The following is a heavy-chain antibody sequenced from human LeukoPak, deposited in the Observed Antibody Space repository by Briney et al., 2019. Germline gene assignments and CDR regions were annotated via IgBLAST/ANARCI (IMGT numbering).Heavy chain of an antibody. CDR2: ISGSGGST. D-gene: IGHD5-12*01. Sequence: GGSLRLSCAASGFTFSSYAMSWVRQAPGKGLEWVSAISGSGGSTYYTDSVKGRFTISRDNSKNTLYLQMNSLRAEDTAVYYCAKALKAYSGYDTYFDYWGQGTLVTVSS. CDR3: AKALKAYSGYDTYFDY. CDR1: GFTFSSYA. J-gene: IGHJ4*02. V-gene: IGHV3-23*01.